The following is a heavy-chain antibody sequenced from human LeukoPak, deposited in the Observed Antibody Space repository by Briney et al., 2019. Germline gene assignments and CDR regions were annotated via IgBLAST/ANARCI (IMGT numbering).Heavy chain of an antibody. J-gene: IGHJ3*02. V-gene: IGHV4-4*08. D-gene: IGHD1-26*01. CDR1: GGSISVYH. CDR2: LYDTGMT. CDR3: AKEGMGSEATTADGAFDI. Sequence: SETLSLTCAVSGGSISVYHWSWIRQPPGKGLEWIGYLYDTGMTNYSPSLKSRVTISVDTSNNQISLKLTSVTAADTAIYFCAKEGMGSEATTADGAFDIWGQGTTVTVSS.